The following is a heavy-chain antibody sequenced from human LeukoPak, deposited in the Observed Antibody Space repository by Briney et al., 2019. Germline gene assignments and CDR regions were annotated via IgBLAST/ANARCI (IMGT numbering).Heavy chain of an antibody. CDR2: IYCGGST. D-gene: IGHD6-13*01. CDR3: ARAGSSWYPPDY. J-gene: IGHJ4*02. V-gene: IGHV3-66*02. Sequence: GGSLRLSFAASGFTVSSNYMSWVRQAPGKGLEWVSVIYCGGSTYYADSVKGRFTISRDNSKNTLYLHMNSLRPEDTAVYYCARAGSSWYPPDYWGQGTLVTVSS. CDR1: GFTVSSNY.